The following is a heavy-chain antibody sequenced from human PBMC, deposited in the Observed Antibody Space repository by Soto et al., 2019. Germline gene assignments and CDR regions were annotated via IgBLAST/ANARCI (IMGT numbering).Heavy chain of an antibody. Sequence: QVQLQQWGAGLLKPSETLSLTCAVYGGSFSGYYWSWIRQPPGKGLEWIGEINHSGSTYYNPSLKSRVTISVDTSKNQFSLKLSSVTAADTAVYYCARGSMIVSGLVYWGQGTLVTVSS. V-gene: IGHV4-34*01. CDR3: ARGSMIVSGLVY. D-gene: IGHD3-22*01. J-gene: IGHJ4*02. CDR1: GGSFSGYY. CDR2: INHSGST.